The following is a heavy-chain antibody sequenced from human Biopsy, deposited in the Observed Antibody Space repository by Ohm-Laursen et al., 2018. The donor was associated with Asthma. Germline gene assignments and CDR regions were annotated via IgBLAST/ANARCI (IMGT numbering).Heavy chain of an antibody. CDR2: ISWNSGTI. Sequence: SLRLSCTASGFTFSSYAMFWVRQAPGKGLEWVSGISWNSGTIGYADSVKGRFTISRDNAKNSLYLQMNSLGPEDTAVYYCARDMGAGPNQPPSGSGSSHLYGMDVWGQGTTVTVSS. D-gene: IGHD3-10*01. CDR1: GFTFSSYA. CDR3: ARDMGAGPNQPPSGSGSSHLYGMDV. J-gene: IGHJ6*02. V-gene: IGHV3-9*01.